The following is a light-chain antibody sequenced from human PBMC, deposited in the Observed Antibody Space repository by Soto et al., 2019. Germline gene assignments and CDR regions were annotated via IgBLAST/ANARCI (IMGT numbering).Light chain of an antibody. Sequence: ETVMTQSPATLSASPGESATLSCRASQSVNSDLAWYQQIPGQAPRLLIYSASTGATGGPARFSGSGSGTEFTLTISSLQSEVFAIYYCQQYNNWPLTFGGGTKVEI. CDR2: SAS. V-gene: IGKV3-15*01. J-gene: IGKJ4*01. CDR1: QSVNSD. CDR3: QQYNNWPLT.